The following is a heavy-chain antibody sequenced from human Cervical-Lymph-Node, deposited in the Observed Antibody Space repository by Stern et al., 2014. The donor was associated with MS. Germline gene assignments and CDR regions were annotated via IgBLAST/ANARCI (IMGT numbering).Heavy chain of an antibody. CDR3: ARGIVSTRPYFET. D-gene: IGHD2-15*01. J-gene: IGHJ4*02. Sequence: QVQLQESGPGLVKPSETLSLTCTVSGGSVSIGSYYYSWIRQPPGKGLDWTGYISYIRSTYYSPFLMSRVTISLAKSRNHFSLELSSVTAADTAMYYCARGIVSTRPYFETWGPGILVTVSS. CDR2: ISYIRST. V-gene: IGHV4-61*01. CDR1: GGSVSIGSYY.